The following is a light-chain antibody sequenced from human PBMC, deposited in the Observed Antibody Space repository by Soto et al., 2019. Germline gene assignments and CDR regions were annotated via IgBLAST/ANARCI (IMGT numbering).Light chain of an antibody. V-gene: IGLV2-11*01. Sequence: QSALTQPRSVSGSPGQSVTISCSGTSSDVGGYNYVSWYQQRPGKAPKLMIYDVTKWPSGVPDRFSGSKSGNTASLTTSGLQAEDEADYYCCSYAGRYTYVFGTGTKVTVL. CDR1: SSDVGGYNY. J-gene: IGLJ1*01. CDR3: CSYAGRYTYV. CDR2: DVT.